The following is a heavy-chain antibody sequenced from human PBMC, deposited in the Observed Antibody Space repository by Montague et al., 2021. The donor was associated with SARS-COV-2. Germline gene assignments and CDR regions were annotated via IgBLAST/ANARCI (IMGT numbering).Heavy chain of an antibody. CDR1: GGSISSYY. J-gene: IGHJ6*02. CDR3: ASGKYYDFWSGYYSHDYVSGMDV. V-gene: IGHV4-4*07. D-gene: IGHD3-3*01. Sequence: SETLSLTYTVSGGSISSYYWSWIRQSAGKGLEWIGRIHTSGSTDYNPSLNSRVTMSVDTSKNQFSLKLSSVTAAVTAVYYCASGKYYDFWSGYYSHDYVSGMDVWGQGTTVTVSS. CDR2: IHTSGST.